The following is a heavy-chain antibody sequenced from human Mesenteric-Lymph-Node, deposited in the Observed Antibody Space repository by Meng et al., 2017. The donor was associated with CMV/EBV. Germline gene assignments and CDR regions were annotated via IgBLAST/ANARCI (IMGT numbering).Heavy chain of an antibody. J-gene: IGHJ4*02. V-gene: IGHV4-34*01. CDR1: GGSFSVYY. Sequence: SQTLSLTCAVYGGSFSVYYWSWIRQPPGKGLEWIGSVYYTGSTYYNPSLNSRVSISVDTSKNHFSLKVNSVTAADTAVYYCVRDRTAHFDYWGQGTLVTVSS. CDR3: VRDRTAHFDY. CDR2: VYYTGST. D-gene: IGHD2-21*02.